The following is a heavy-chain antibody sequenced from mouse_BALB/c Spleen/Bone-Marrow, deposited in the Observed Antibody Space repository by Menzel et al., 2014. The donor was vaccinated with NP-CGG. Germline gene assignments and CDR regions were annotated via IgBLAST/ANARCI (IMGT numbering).Heavy chain of an antibody. CDR3: ARWGKLGRGYFDV. J-gene: IGHJ1*01. D-gene: IGHD4-1*01. CDR2: IDPANGNT. CDR1: GFNIKDTY. Sequence: EVKLVESGAELVKPGASVKLSCTASGFNIKDTYMHWVKQRPEQGLEWIGRIDPANGNTKYDPKFQGKATITADTSSNTAYLQLSSLTSEDTAVYYCARWGKLGRGYFDVWGAGTMVTVSS. V-gene: IGHV14-3*02.